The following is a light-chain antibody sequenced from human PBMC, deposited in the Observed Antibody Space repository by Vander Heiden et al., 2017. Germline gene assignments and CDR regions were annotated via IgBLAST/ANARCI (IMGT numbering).Light chain of an antibody. CDR3: QQSYSTPAT. J-gene: IGKJ4*01. CDR1: QSISSY. V-gene: IGKV1-39*01. Sequence: DIQMTQSPSSLSASVGDRVTITCRASQSISSYLNWYHQKPGKAPKLLIYATSSLQSGVPSRFSGSGSGTDFTLTISSLQPEDFATYYCQQSYSTPATFGGWTKVEIK. CDR2: ATS.